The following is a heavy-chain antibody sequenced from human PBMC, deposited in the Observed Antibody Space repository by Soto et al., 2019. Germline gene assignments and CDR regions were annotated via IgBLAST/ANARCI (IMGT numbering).Heavy chain of an antibody. D-gene: IGHD6-6*01. V-gene: IGHV3-21*01. Sequence: GGSLRLSCAASGFTFSSYSMNWVRQAPGKGLEWVSSISSSSSYIYYADSVKGRFTISRDNAKNSLYLQMNSLRAEDTAVYYCARGSGPSSSPVDYWGQGTLVTVSS. CDR3: ARGSGPSSSPVDY. CDR1: GFTFSSYS. CDR2: ISSSSSYI. J-gene: IGHJ4*02.